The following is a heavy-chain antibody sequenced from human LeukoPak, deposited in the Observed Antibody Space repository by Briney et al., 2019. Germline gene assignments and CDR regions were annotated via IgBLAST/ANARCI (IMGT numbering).Heavy chain of an antibody. Sequence: SETLSLTCAVHGGSFSGYYWCWIRQPPGKGLEWIGEINHSGSTNYNPSLKSRVTISVDTSKNQFSLKLSSVTAADTAVYYCARVVGGWYSYGMDVWGQGTTVTVSS. J-gene: IGHJ6*02. V-gene: IGHV4-34*01. D-gene: IGHD6-19*01. CDR1: GGSFSGYY. CDR2: INHSGST. CDR3: ARVVGGWYSYGMDV.